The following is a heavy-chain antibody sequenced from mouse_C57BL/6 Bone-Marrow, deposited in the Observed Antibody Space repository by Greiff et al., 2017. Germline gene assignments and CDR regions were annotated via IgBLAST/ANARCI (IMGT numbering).Heavy chain of an antibody. CDR3: ARANYSNYEREMDY. J-gene: IGHJ4*01. CDR1: GYSITSGYY. CDR2: ISYDGSN. Sequence: EVKLEESGPGLVKPSQSLSLTCSVTGYSITSGYYWNWIRQFPGNKLEWMGYISYDGSNKYNPSLKNRISITRDTSKNQFFLKLNSVTTEDTATYYCARANYSNYEREMDYWGQGTSVTVSS. V-gene: IGHV3-6*01. D-gene: IGHD2-5*01.